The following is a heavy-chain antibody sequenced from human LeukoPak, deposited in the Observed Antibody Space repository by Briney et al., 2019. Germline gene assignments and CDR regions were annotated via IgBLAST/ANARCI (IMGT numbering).Heavy chain of an antibody. CDR3: ARAITMIVVVPVH. CDR1: GYTFTSYY. V-gene: IGHV1-46*01. CDR2: INPSGGST. D-gene: IGHD3-22*01. J-gene: IGHJ4*02. Sequence: ASVKVSFTASGYTFTSYYMHWVRQAPGQGLEWMGIINPSGGSTSYAQKFQGRVTMTRDTSTSTVYMELSSLRSEDTAVYYCARAITMIVVVPVHWGQGTLVTVSS.